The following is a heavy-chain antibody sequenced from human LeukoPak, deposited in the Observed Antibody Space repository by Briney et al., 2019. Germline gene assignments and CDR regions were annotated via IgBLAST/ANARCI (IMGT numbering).Heavy chain of an antibody. CDR1: GYTFTNYY. D-gene: IGHD5-12*01. J-gene: IGHJ4*02. V-gene: IGHV1-46*01. Sequence: ASVNVSFKASGYTFTNYYMHWVGQAPGQGREWMGIINPSGGRTSYTQKFQGRDTMTRDTSTSTVYMELSSLRSEDTAVYYCARDTRYSGYDYGDYWGQGTLVTVSS. CDR2: INPSGGRT. CDR3: ARDTRYSGYDYGDY.